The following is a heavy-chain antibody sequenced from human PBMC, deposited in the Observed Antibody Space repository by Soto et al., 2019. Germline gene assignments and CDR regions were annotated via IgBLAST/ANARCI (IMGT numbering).Heavy chain of an antibody. D-gene: IGHD4-17*01. CDR3: ARRFDDYEYFHH. V-gene: IGHV5-51*01. J-gene: IGHJ1*01. CDR2: IYPGDSDT. CDR1: GYSFTNYW. Sequence: EVQLVQSGAEAKKPGQSLKISCKGSGYSFTNYWIGWVRQMPGKGLEWMGIIYPGDSDTRYSPSFQGQVTISADKAISTGYRQWTSLKDSDTAMYYCARRFDDYEYFHHWGQGTLVTVSS.